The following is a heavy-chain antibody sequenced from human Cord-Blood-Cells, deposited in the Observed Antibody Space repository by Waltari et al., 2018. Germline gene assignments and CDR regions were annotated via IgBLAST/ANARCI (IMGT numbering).Heavy chain of an antibody. D-gene: IGHD6-13*01. V-gene: IGHV1-69*01. Sequence: QVQLVQSGAEVKKPGSSVKVSCKASGGTFSSYAISWVRQAPGQGLEWMWGIVHIFGTANYAQKCQCRVAITADEATSTAYMGLSSLRSEDTAVYYCARVGSIAATTNWFDPWGQGTLVTVSS. J-gene: IGHJ5*02. CDR1: GGTFSSYA. CDR3: ARVGSIAATTNWFDP. CDR2: IVHIFGTA.